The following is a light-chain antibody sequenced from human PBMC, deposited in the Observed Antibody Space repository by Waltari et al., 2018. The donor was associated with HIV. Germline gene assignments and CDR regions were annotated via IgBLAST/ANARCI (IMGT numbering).Light chain of an antibody. CDR1: EIISRY. Sequence: EVVLKQSPATLSLSPGERATLSCSASEIISRYLAWYQQRAGQAPRLLIYDAVNRAAGIPGRFSGSGSGTDFTLTISSLEPEDFAVYYCQQRINWLSFGGGTKVEIK. CDR3: QQRINWLS. V-gene: IGKV3-11*01. J-gene: IGKJ4*01. CDR2: DAV.